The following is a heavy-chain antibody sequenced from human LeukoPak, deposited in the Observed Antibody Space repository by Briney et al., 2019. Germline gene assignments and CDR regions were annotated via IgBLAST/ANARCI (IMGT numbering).Heavy chain of an antibody. V-gene: IGHV3-23*01. CDR3: AKDGSGGSSITMDAFDI. CDR1: GFTFSSNA. Sequence: GGSLRLSCAASGFTFSSNAMSWVRQAPGKGLEWVSGISHSGSDTHYADSVKGRFTISRDTSKGTLFLQMNSLRADDTAVYYCAKDGSGGSSITMDAFDIWGQGTMVTVSS. D-gene: IGHD2-15*01. CDR2: ISHSGSDT. J-gene: IGHJ3*02.